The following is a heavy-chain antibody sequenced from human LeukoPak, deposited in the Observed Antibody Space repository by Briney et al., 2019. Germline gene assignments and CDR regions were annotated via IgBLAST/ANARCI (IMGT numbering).Heavy chain of an antibody. D-gene: IGHD4-17*01. V-gene: IGHV3-23*01. Sequence: GGSLRLSCAASGFTFSSYAMSWVRQAPGEGLEWVSAISGSGGSTYNADSVKGRFTISRDNSKNTLYLQMNSLRAEDTAVYYCALGRATVTTWQGHFDYWGQGTLVTVSS. CDR2: ISGSGGST. J-gene: IGHJ4*02. CDR1: GFTFSSYA. CDR3: ALGRATVTTWQGHFDY.